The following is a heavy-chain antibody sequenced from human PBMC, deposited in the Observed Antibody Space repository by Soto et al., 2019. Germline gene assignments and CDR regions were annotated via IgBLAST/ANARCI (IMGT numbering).Heavy chain of an antibody. CDR3: ASLKLIAAAFDY. Sequence: QVQLVESGGGVVQPGRSLRLSCAASGFTFSSYAMHWVRQAPGKGLEWVAVISYDGSNKYYADSVKGRFTISRDNSKNTLYLQMNSLRAEDTAVYYCASLKLIAAAFDYWGQGTLVTVSS. CDR2: ISYDGSNK. D-gene: IGHD6-13*01. CDR1: GFTFSSYA. V-gene: IGHV3-30-3*01. J-gene: IGHJ4*02.